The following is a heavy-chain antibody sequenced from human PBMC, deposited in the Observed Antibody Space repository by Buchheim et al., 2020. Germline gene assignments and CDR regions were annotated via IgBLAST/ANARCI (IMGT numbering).Heavy chain of an antibody. D-gene: IGHD1-26*01. J-gene: IGHJ4*02. CDR1: GFTFCSYA. CDR2: ISYDGSNK. V-gene: IGHV3-30-3*01. CDR3: ARGLLQWELSY. Sequence: QVQLVESGGGVVQPGRSLRLSCAASGFTFCSYAMHWVRQAPGKGLEWVAVISYDGSNKYYADSVKGRFTISRDNSKNTLYLQMNSLRAEDTAVYYCARGLLQWELSYWGQGTL.